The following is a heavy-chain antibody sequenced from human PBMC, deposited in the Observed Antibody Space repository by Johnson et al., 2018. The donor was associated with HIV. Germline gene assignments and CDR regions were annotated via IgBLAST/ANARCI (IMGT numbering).Heavy chain of an antibody. V-gene: IGHV3-20*04. Sequence: VQLVESGGGVVRPGGSLRLSCAVSGFTFEDYGISWVRQAPGKGLEWVSDINWNGGSTYYADSVKGRFTISRDNSKNTLYLQMNSLRAEDTAVYYCARKKATVFSTTSTNYAFDIWGQGTMVTVSS. D-gene: IGHD1-1*01. CDR2: INWNGGST. CDR3: ARKKATVFSTTSTNYAFDI. J-gene: IGHJ3*02. CDR1: GFTFEDYG.